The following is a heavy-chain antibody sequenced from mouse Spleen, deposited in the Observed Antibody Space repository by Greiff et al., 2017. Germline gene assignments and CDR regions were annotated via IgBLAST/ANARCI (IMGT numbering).Heavy chain of an antibody. CDR3: ARKGGMITPSGCTMDY. CDR1: GYSITSGYY. V-gene: IGHV3-6*01. CDR2: ISYDGSN. Sequence: EVQLQQSGPGLVKPSQSLSLTCSVTGYSITSGYYWNWIRQFPGNKLEWMGYISYDGSNNYNPSLKNRISITRDTSKNQFFLKLNSVTTEDTATYYCARKGGMITPSGCTMDYWGQGTSVTVSS. J-gene: IGHJ4*01. D-gene: IGHD2-4*01.